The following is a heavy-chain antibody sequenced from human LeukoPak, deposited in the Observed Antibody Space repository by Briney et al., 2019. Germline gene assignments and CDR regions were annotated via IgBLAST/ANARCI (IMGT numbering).Heavy chain of an antibody. V-gene: IGHV3-7*01. CDR1: GFTFSSYW. J-gene: IGHJ4*02. CDR3: ARADYDYVWGSYRQYYFDY. CDR2: IKQGGSEK. D-gene: IGHD3-16*02. Sequence: GGSLTLSCAASGFTFSSYWMSWVRQAPGKELEWVANIKQGGSEKYYVDSVKGRFTISRDNAKNSLYLQMNSLRAEDTAVYYCARADYDYVWGSYRQYYFDYWGQGTLVTVSS.